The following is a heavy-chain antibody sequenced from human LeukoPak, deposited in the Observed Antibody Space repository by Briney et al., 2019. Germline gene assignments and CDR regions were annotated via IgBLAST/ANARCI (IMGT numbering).Heavy chain of an antibody. CDR3: AKDPDCTSGVCYTFFDY. Sequence: GGSLRLSCAASGFTVSGNFMTWVRQAPGKRLEWVSIIYSDDSTYYADSVKGRFTVSRDNSKNTLYLQMNSLRAEDTAVYYCAKDPDCTSGVCYTFFDYWGQGTLVTVSS. D-gene: IGHD2-8*01. V-gene: IGHV3-53*01. J-gene: IGHJ4*02. CDR2: IYSDDST. CDR1: GFTVSGNF.